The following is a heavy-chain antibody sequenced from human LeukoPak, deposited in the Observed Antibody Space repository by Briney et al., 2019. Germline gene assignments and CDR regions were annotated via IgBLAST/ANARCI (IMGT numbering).Heavy chain of an antibody. CDR2: MSGSSGGT. J-gene: IGHJ4*02. D-gene: IGHD6-19*01. V-gene: IGHV3-23*01. Sequence: GGSLRLSCAASGFTFNSYGMHWVRQAPGKGLEWVSGMSGSSGGTYYADSVKGRFTISRDNSKNTLYLQMNSLRAEDTAVYYCAKAESSGWYLGGWGQGTLVTVSP. CDR1: GFTFNSYG. CDR3: AKAESSGWYLGG.